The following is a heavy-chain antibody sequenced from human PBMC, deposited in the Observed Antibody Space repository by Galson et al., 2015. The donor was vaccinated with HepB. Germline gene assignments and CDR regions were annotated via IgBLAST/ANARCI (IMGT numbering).Heavy chain of an antibody. CDR2: ISGSGGST. CDR1: GFTFSSYA. D-gene: IGHD6-13*01. CDR3: AKELRKYSSSWYAFDI. J-gene: IGHJ3*02. Sequence: SLRLSCAASGFTFSSYAMSWVRQAPGKGLEWVSAISGSGGSTYYADSVKGRFTISRDNSKNTLYLQMNSLRAEDTAVYYCAKELRKYSSSWYAFDIWGQGTMVTVSS. V-gene: IGHV3-23*01.